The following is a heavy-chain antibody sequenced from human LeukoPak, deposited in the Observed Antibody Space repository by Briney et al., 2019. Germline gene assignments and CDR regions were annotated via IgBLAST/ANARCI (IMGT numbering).Heavy chain of an antibody. D-gene: IGHD2-15*01. J-gene: IGHJ3*02. V-gene: IGHV4-4*07. CDR2: IYTRRST. CDR1: VGSINNYH. Sequence: SETLSLTCTVSVGSINNYHCSWIRQPAGKGLEWIGRIYTRRSTNYNPSLKSRVTMSVDTSKNQFSLKLSSVTAADTAVYYCARGRYCSADICSGGDAFDIWGQGTMVSVSS. CDR3: ARGRYCSADICSGGDAFDI.